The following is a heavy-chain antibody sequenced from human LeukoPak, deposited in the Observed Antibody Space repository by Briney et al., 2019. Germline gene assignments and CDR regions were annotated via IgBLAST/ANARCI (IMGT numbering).Heavy chain of an antibody. J-gene: IGHJ4*02. CDR3: AKDKGDGYNYRDY. CDR1: GFTFSSYG. Sequence: GRSLRLPCAASGFTFSSYGMHWVRQAPGKGLEWVAVISYDGSNKYYADSVKGRFTISRDNSKNTLYLQMNSLRAEDTAVYYCAKDKGDGYNYRDYWGQGTLVTVSS. D-gene: IGHD5-24*01. CDR2: ISYDGSNK. V-gene: IGHV3-30*18.